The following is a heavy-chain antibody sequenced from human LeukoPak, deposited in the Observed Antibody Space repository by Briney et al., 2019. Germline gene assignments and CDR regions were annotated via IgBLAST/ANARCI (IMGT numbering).Heavy chain of an antibody. J-gene: IGHJ4*02. CDR3: ARAGVDYFDY. CDR2: IYHSGRT. Sequence: SETLSLTCTVSGYSISSGYYWGWIRQPPGKGLEWIGSIYHSGRTYYNPSLKSRVTISVDTSKNQFSLKLSSVTAADTAVYYCARAGVDYFDYWGQGTLVTVSS. CDR1: GYSISSGYY. V-gene: IGHV4-38-2*02.